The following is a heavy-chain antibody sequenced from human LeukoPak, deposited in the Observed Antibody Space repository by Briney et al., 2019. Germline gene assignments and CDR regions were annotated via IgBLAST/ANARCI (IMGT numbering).Heavy chain of an antibody. D-gene: IGHD1-1*01. CDR3: ARGPTGTDFDY. V-gene: IGHV4-59*01. Sequence: PSETLSLTCTVSGGSISSYYWSWIRQPPGKGLEWIGYIYYSGSTNYNPSLKSRVTISVDTSKNQFSLKLSSVTAADTAVYYCARGPTGTDFDYWGQGTLVTVSS. CDR1: GGSISSYY. J-gene: IGHJ4*02. CDR2: IYYSGST.